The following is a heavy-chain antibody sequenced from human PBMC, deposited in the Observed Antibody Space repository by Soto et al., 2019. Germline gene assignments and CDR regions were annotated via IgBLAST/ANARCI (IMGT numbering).Heavy chain of an antibody. V-gene: IGHV1-18*01. CDR2: ISAYNGNT. D-gene: IGHD2-15*01. Sequence: QVQLVQSGAEVKKPGASVKVSCKASGYTFTSYGISWVRQAPGQGLEWMGWISAYNGNTNYAQKLQGRVTMTTDTSTSTAYMELRSLRSDDTAVYYRARDIVVVVAATDPGYYYYGMDVWGQGTTVTVSS. J-gene: IGHJ6*02. CDR1: GYTFTSYG. CDR3: ARDIVVVVAATDPGYYYYGMDV.